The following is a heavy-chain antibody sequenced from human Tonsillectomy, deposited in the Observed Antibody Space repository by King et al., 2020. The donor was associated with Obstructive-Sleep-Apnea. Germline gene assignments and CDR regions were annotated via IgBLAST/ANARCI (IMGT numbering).Heavy chain of an antibody. Sequence: VQLVESGGGVVQPGRSLRLSCAASGFTFSSYAMHWVRQAPGKGLEWVAVISYDGSNKYYADSVKGRFTISRDNSKNTLYLQMNSLRAEDTAVYYCARDHPVQLWLLGYWGQGTLVTVSS. CDR3: ARDHPVQLWLLGY. J-gene: IGHJ4*02. CDR1: GFTFSSYA. V-gene: IGHV3-30*04. D-gene: IGHD5-18*01. CDR2: ISYDGSNK.